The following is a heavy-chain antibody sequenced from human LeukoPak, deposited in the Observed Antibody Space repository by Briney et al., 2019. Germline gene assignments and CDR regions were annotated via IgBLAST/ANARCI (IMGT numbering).Heavy chain of an antibody. V-gene: IGHV3-7*05. J-gene: IGHJ3*02. CDR2: IKEDGTEE. CDR1: GFTFSSSW. D-gene: IGHD3-22*01. CDR3: ARWISRGPFDI. Sequence: GGSLRLSCAASGFTFSSSWMTWVRQAPGKGLEWVAHIKEDGTEEYYVDSVKGRFTISRDNAKDSLYLQMNSLRAEDTAVYYCARWISRGPFDIWGQGTMVTVSS.